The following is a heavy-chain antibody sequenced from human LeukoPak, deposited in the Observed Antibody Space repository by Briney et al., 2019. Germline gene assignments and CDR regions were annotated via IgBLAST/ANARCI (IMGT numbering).Heavy chain of an antibody. CDR1: GFSLSGYG. CDR3: AKDDSRGHFDY. D-gene: IGHD6-13*01. Sequence: GGSLRLSCAASGFSLSGYGMHWVRQAPGKGLEWVAFFRYDGSDKYYADSVKGRFTISRDNPKNTVYLQMSSLRVEDTALYYCAKDDSRGHFDYWGQGTVLTVSS. V-gene: IGHV3-30*02. J-gene: IGHJ4*02. CDR2: FRYDGSDK.